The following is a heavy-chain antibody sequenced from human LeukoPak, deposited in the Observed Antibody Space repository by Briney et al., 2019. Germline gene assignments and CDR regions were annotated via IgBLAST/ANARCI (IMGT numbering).Heavy chain of an antibody. CDR2: IWYDGSNK. Sequence: GGSLRLSCAASGFTFSSYGMHWVRQAPGKGLEWVAVIWYDGSNKYYADSVKGRFTISRDNSKNTLYLQMSSLRAEDTAVYYCAKDLELATPYYYYYGMDVWGQGTMVTVSS. CDR1: GFTFSSYG. D-gene: IGHD1-26*01. CDR3: AKDLELATPYYYYYGMDV. J-gene: IGHJ6*02. V-gene: IGHV3-30*02.